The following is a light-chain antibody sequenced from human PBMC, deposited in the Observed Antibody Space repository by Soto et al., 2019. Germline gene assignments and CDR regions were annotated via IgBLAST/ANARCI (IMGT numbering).Light chain of an antibody. CDR2: GVT. CDR3: SSYTSASSLLYL. CDR1: SSDVGGYNY. V-gene: IGLV2-14*01. J-gene: IGLJ1*01. Sequence: QSVLTQPASVSGSPGQSITISCTGTSSDVGGYNYVSWYQQHPGIAPKLLIYGVTNRPSGVSPRFSGSKSGNTASLSFSGLQSEDEADYHCSSYTSASSLLYLFGTGTKLTVL.